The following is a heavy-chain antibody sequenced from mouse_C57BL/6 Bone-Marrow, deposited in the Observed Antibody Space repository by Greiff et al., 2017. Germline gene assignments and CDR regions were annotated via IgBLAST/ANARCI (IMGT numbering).Heavy chain of an antibody. CDR2: ISSGSSTI. D-gene: IGHD2-5*01. CDR1: GFTFSDYG. Sequence: EVKVVESGGGLVKPGGSLKLSCAASGFTFSDYGMHWVRQAPEKGLEWVAYISSGSSTIYYADTVKGRFTISRDNAKNTLFLQMTSLSSEDTAMYYCARAYYSNYEDDFDYWGQGTTLTVSS. CDR3: ARAYYSNYEDDFDY. V-gene: IGHV5-17*01. J-gene: IGHJ2*01.